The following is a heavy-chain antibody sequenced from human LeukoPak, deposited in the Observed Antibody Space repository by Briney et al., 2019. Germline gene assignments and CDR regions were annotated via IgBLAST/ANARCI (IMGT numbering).Heavy chain of an antibody. CDR3: ARASLWXGELAXXDY. D-gene: IGHD3-10*01. J-gene: IGHJ4*02. Sequence: GASVKVSCKASGYTFTGYYMHWVRQAPGQGLEWMGWINPNSGGTNYAQKFQGRVTMTRDTTISTAYMELSSLRSDDTAVYYCARASLWXGELAXXDYWXQGTLVTVSS. CDR2: INPNSGGT. V-gene: IGHV1-2*02. CDR1: GYTFTGYY.